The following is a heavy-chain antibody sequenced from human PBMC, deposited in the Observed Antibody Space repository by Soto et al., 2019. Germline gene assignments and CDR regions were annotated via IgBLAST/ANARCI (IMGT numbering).Heavy chain of an antibody. D-gene: IGHD2-2*01. V-gene: IGHV1-69*06. Sequence: SVKVSCKASGGTFSSYAISWVRQAPGQGLEWMGGIIPIFGTANYAQKFQGRVTITADKSTSTAYMELSSLRSEDTAVYYCARFTSDYYYYYCMDVWGQGTTVTVSS. J-gene: IGHJ6*02. CDR2: IIPIFGTA. CDR3: ARFTSDYYYYYCMDV. CDR1: GGTFSSYA.